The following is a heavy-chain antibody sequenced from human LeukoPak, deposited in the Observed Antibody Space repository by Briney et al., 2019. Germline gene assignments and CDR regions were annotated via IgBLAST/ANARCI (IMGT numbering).Heavy chain of an antibody. V-gene: IGHV4-4*07. Sequence: SQTLSLTCTVSGGSISSYYWSWIRQPAGKGLEWIGRIYTSGSSNSNPSLKSRVTMSADTSKNQFSLKLSSVTAADTAVYYCARDISVAGSFLLFDYWGQGTLVTVSS. J-gene: IGHJ4*02. D-gene: IGHD6-19*01. CDR3: ARDISVAGSFLLFDY. CDR1: GGSISSYY. CDR2: IYTSGSS.